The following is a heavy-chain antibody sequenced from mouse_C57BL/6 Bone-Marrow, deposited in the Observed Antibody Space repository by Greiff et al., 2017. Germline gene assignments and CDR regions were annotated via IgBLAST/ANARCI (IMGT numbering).Heavy chain of an antibody. CDR3: ANLYYYGSTLYALDY. Sequence: EVKVEESGGGLVQPGGSLSLSCAASGFTFTDYYMSWVRQPPGKALEWVGFIRNKANGYTTEYSASVKGRFTISRDNYQSILYLQMNGLRAEERATYYVANLYYYGSTLYALDYWGQGTSVTVSS. V-gene: IGHV7-3*01. D-gene: IGHD1-1*01. CDR2: IRNKANGYTT. J-gene: IGHJ4*01. CDR1: GFTFTDYY.